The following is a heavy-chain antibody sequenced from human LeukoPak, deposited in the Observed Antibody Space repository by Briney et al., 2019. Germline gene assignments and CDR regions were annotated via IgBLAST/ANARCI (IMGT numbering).Heavy chain of an antibody. CDR2: INTDGSTT. Sequence: PGGSLRLSCAASGFTFNVHWMHWVRQAPGKGLVWVSRINTDGSTTNYADSVKGRFTISRDNAKNTLYLQMNSLRAEDTAVYYCARGLNWNQVDYWGQGSLVTVSS. CDR3: ARGLNWNQVDY. J-gene: IGHJ4*02. D-gene: IGHD1-20*01. V-gene: IGHV3-74*01. CDR1: GFTFNVHW.